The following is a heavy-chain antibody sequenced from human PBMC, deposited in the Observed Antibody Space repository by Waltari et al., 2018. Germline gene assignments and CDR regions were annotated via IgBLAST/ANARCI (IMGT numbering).Heavy chain of an antibody. CDR2: INHSGST. J-gene: IGHJ4*02. CDR3: ARATGPTGSYGDY. V-gene: IGHV4-34*01. CDR1: GGSFSGYY. Sequence: QVQLQQWGAGLWKPSETLSLTCAVYGGSFSGYYWSWIRQPPGKGLEWIGEINHSGSTNYNPSLKSRVTISVDTSKNQFSLKLSSVTAADTAVYYCARATGPTGSYGDYWGQGTLVTVSS. D-gene: IGHD3-16*01.